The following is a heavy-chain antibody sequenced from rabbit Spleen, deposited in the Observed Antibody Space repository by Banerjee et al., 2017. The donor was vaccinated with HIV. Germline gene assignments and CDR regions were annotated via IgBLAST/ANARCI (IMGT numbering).Heavy chain of an antibody. V-gene: IGHV1S43*01. J-gene: IGHJ4*01. CDR2: IDPIFGST. D-gene: IGHD6-1*01. Sequence: QEQLVESGGGLVKPEGSLKLSCTASGFDLSSYYFMCWVRQAPGKGLEWIGYIDPIFGSTAYASWVKGRFPISSHNAQNTLYLQLNSLTAADTATYFCVREAGYGGYGDANLWGPGTLVTVS. CDR1: GFDLSSYYF. CDR3: VREAGYGGYGDANL.